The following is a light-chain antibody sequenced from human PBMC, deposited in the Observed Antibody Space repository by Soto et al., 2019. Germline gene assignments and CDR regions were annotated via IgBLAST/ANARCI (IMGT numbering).Light chain of an antibody. V-gene: IGKV1-39*01. Sequence: DIQMTQSPSSLSASVGDRVTITCRASQSISSYLNWYQQKPGKAPKLLIYAASSLHSGVPSRFSGSGSGTDFTLIISSLHPEDFATYYCQQSYSTLGTFGQGTKLEIK. J-gene: IGKJ2*01. CDR2: AAS. CDR1: QSISSY. CDR3: QQSYSTLGT.